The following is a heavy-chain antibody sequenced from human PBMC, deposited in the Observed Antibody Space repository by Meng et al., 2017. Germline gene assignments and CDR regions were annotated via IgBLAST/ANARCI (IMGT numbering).Heavy chain of an antibody. CDR3: ARAHSSGWYSFFDY. CDR2: INTMTGKP. CDR1: GYTFSTNV. Sequence: QLVQSGSELKEPVASVKGSCKASGYTFSTNVMKWVRQAPAQGLEWMGWINTMTGKPTYAQGFTGRLAFSLDTSASTAFLQINSLKAEDTAVYYCARAHSSGWYSFFDYWDQGTLVTVSS. V-gene: IGHV7-4-1*02. J-gene: IGHJ4*02. D-gene: IGHD6-19*01.